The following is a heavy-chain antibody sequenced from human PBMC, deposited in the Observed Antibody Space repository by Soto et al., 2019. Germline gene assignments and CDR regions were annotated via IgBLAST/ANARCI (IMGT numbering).Heavy chain of an antibody. V-gene: IGHV1-18*01. Sequence: QVQLVQSGAEVKKPGASVKVSCKASGYTFTTYGISWVRQAPGQGLEWMGWISAYNGNTHYAQKLQGRVTMTTDTSTSTAYMEVRSLRSDDTAVYFCTREFSGYDSRYNWFDPWGQGTLVTVSS. CDR1: GYTFTTYG. CDR2: ISAYNGNT. D-gene: IGHD5-12*01. J-gene: IGHJ5*02. CDR3: TREFSGYDSRYNWFDP.